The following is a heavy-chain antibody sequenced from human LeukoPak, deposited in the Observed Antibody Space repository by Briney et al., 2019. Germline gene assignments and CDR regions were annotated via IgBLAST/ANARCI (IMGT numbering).Heavy chain of an antibody. Sequence: AGGSLRLSCAASGFTFSSYSMNWVRQAPGKGLEWVSYISSSSSTIYYADSVKGRFTISRDNAKNSLYLQMNSLRAEDTAVYYCARGYNWNIRNAVFDYWGQGTLVTVSS. CDR2: ISSSSSTI. V-gene: IGHV3-48*01. J-gene: IGHJ4*02. CDR3: ARGYNWNIRNAVFDY. CDR1: GFTFSSYS. D-gene: IGHD1/OR15-1a*01.